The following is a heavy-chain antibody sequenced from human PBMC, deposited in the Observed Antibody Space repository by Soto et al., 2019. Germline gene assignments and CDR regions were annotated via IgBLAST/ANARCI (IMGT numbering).Heavy chain of an antibody. V-gene: IGHV3-9*01. CDR1: GFTFDDYA. D-gene: IGHD6-6*01. J-gene: IGHJ3*02. CDR2: ISWNSGSI. Sequence: EVQLVESGGGLVQPGRSLRLSCAASGFTFDDYAMHWVRQAPGKGLEWVSGISWNSGSIGYADSVKGRFTISRDNAKKSLYLQMNSLRAEDTALYYCAKDIIRASIAARPSAFDIWGQGTMVTVSS. CDR3: AKDIIRASIAARPSAFDI.